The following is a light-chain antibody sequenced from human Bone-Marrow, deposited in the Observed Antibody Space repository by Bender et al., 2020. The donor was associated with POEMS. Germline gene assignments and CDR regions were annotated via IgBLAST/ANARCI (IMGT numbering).Light chain of an antibody. CDR1: SSDVGAYNL. CDR2: EVT. V-gene: IGLV2-14*02. CDR3: AAYRSTSTRV. J-gene: IGLJ1*01. Sequence: QSAVTQPASVSGSPGQSVTISCTGASSDVGAYNLVSWYQQHPGKAPKLLIYEVTKRPSGVSDRISGSKSGNTASLTISGLQAEDEADYYCAAYRSTSTRVFGTGTKVTVL.